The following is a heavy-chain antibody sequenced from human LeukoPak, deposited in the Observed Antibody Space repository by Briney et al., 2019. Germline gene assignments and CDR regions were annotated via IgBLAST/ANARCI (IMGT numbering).Heavy chain of an antibody. D-gene: IGHD3-10*01. Sequence: ASVKISCKASGYDFTNYGISWVRQARGQGLEWMGWIRVYNGNTKYTEKVKGRVSMTTDTPTGTAYMELRNLRSDDTAVYYCARYASGNYYSSSETFYYYYMDVWGKGTTATVSS. V-gene: IGHV1-18*01. CDR3: ARYASGNYYSSSETFYYYYMDV. CDR1: GYDFTNYG. CDR2: IRVYNGNT. J-gene: IGHJ6*03.